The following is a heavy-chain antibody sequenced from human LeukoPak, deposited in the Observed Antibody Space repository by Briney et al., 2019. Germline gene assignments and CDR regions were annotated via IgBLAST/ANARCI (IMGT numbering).Heavy chain of an antibody. V-gene: IGHV4-34*01. CDR3: ARAQKGGRIFGVVTLPRAFDY. CDR2: INHSGST. D-gene: IGHD3-3*01. Sequence: PSETLSLTCAVYGGSFSGYYWSWIRQPPGKGLEWIGEINHSGSTNYNPSLKSRVTISVDTSKNQFSLKLSSVAAADTAVYYCARAQKGGRIFGVVTLPRAFDYWGQGTLVTVSS. J-gene: IGHJ4*02. CDR1: GGSFSGYY.